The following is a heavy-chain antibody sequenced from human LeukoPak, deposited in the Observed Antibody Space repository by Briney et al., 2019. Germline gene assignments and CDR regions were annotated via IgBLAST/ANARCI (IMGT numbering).Heavy chain of an antibody. D-gene: IGHD5-18*01. CDR2: IYSGGSR. J-gene: IGHJ3*02. CDR3: ARSGYSYGFSAFDI. CDR1: GFTVSSNY. Sequence: GALRLSCAASGFTVSSNYMSWVRQAPGKGQEWVSVIYSGGSRYYADSVKGRFTISRDNSKNTLYLQMNSLRAEDTAVYYCARSGYSYGFSAFDIWGQGTMVTVSS. V-gene: IGHV3-53*01.